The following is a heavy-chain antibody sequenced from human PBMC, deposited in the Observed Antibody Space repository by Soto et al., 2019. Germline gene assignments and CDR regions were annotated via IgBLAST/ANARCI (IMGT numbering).Heavy chain of an antibody. V-gene: IGHV4-39*01. CDR3: APLSVSLSGPHGIHV. CDR2: MFYSGLT. D-gene: IGHD2-15*01. Sequence: PSETLSLTCSVSGYSVTSSDYYWAWIRQPPGKGLEWIGSMFYSGLTYYNPSLKSRVTLSVDTSKNQFSVRLNSVTAADTAVYYCAPLSVSLSGPHGIHVRGQGTTVTAP. J-gene: IGHJ6*02. CDR1: GYSVTSSDYY.